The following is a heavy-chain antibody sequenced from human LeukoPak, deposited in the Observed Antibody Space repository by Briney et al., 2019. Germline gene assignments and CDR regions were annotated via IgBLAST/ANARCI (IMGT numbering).Heavy chain of an antibody. J-gene: IGHJ4*02. CDR1: DDSSSSYY. V-gene: IGHV4-4*07. CDR2: IYTSGST. D-gene: IGHD6-13*01. Sequence: SETLSLTCTVSDDSSSSYYWSWIRQPAGKGLEWIGRIYTSGSTNYNPSLKSRVTMSVDTSKNQFSLRLSAVTAADTAVYYCARHSRSWHFDYWGQGTLVTVSS. CDR3: ARHSRSWHFDY.